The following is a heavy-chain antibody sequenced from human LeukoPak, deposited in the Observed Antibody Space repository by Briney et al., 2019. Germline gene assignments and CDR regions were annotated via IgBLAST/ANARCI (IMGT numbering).Heavy chain of an antibody. J-gene: IGHJ3*02. D-gene: IGHD6-19*01. CDR3: AREVSWSVAGTGDDAFDI. Sequence: PGGSLRLSCAASGFTFSSYSMNWVRQAPGKGLEWISYMSSSSSTIYYADSVKGRFTVSRDNAKNSLYLQMNSLRAEDTAVYYCAREVSWSVAGTGDDAFDIWGQGTMVTVSS. CDR1: GFTFSSYS. V-gene: IGHV3-48*04. CDR2: MSSSSSTI.